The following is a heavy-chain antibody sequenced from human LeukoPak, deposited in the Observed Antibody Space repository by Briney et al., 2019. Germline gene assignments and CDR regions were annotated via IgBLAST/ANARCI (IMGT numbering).Heavy chain of an antibody. Sequence: GASVKVSCKASGGTLSSYAISWVRQAPGQRLEWMGGIIPIFGTANYAQKFQGRVTITADESTSTAYMELSSLRSEDTAVYYCARGFYQLGYFDYWGQGTLVTVSS. CDR3: ARGFYQLGYFDY. D-gene: IGHD2-2*01. J-gene: IGHJ4*02. CDR1: GGTLSSYA. CDR2: IIPIFGTA. V-gene: IGHV1-69*13.